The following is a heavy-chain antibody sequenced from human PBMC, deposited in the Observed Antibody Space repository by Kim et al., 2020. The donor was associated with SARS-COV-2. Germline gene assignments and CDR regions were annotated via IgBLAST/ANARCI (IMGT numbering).Heavy chain of an antibody. V-gene: IGHV4-39*07. J-gene: IGHJ5*02. Sequence: SETLSLTCTVSGDSVSSNSYFWGWIRQPPGKGLEWIGSIYYSGSTYYNPSLKSRVTISVDTSKNQFSLKLSSVTAADTAVYYCARADLYSGRPTSLGQGT. CDR1: GDSVSSNSYF. CDR2: IYYSGST. CDR3: ARADLYSGRPTS. D-gene: IGHD1-26*01.